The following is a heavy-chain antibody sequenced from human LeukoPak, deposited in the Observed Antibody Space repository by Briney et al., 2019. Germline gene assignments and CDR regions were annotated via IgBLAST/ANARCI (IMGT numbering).Heavy chain of an antibody. CDR3: ARGMDV. CDR2: ISGSGGST. J-gene: IGHJ6*02. V-gene: IGHV3-23*01. Sequence: GRSLRLSCAASGFTFSSYAMSWVRQAPGKGLEWVSAISGSGGSTYYADSVKGRFTISRDNAKNSLYLQMNSLRVEDTAMYYCARGMDVRGQGTTVTVFS. CDR1: GFTFSSYA.